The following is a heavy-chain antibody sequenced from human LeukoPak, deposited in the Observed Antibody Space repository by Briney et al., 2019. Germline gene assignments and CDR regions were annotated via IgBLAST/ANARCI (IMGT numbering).Heavy chain of an antibody. V-gene: IGHV3-7*01. J-gene: IGHJ4*02. Sequence: GGSLSLSFAASGFPFGNYWMAWVRQAPGKGLEGVATIKQDGSEKYYVDSVKGRFTISRDNAKNSVHLQMNSLRAEDTAVYYCARDRGTSAAAGPFDYWGQGTLVTVSS. CDR1: GFPFGNYW. CDR2: IKQDGSEK. D-gene: IGHD6-13*01. CDR3: ARDRGTSAAAGPFDY.